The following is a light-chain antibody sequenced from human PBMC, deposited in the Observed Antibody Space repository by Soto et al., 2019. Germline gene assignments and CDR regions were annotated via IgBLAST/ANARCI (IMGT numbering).Light chain of an antibody. J-gene: IGLJ3*02. Sequence: QSVLTQSPSASASLGASVKLTCTLSSDHSDYTIAWHQQQPEKGPRYLMKLNNDGSHTKGDGIPDRFSGSSSGAERYLTISSLQSEDEADYYCQTWGTGIRVFGGGTKLTVL. V-gene: IGLV4-69*01. CDR1: SDHSDYT. CDR2: LNNDGSH. CDR3: QTWGTGIRV.